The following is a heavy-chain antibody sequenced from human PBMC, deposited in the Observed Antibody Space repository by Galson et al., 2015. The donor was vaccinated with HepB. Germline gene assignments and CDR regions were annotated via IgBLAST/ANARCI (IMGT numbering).Heavy chain of an antibody. D-gene: IGHD3-3*01. V-gene: IGHV4-39*07. J-gene: IGHJ3*02. CDR2: IYYSGST. CDR1: GGSISSSSYY. CDR3: ARDHPSGIDAFDI. Sequence: ETLSLTCTVSGGSISSSSYYWGWIRQPPGKGLEWIGSIYYSGSTYYNPSLKSRVTISVDTSKNQFSLKLSSVTAADTAVYYCARDHPSGIDAFDIWGQGTMVTVSS.